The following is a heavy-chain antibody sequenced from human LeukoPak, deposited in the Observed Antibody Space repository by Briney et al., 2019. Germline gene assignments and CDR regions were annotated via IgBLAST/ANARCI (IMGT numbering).Heavy chain of an antibody. CDR3: ARGESRCCIVVVPAAYSWFVP. CDR2: INHSGST. Sequence: RPSETQSLICAVYGGSFSGYYWRWIRQPPGRGLEWIGEINHSGSTNYNPPLKRRVTISVDTSKNHFTLKLSSLTAAHTAVYYCARGESRCCIVVVPAAYSWFVPWGERTLVTVSS. V-gene: IGHV4-34*01. J-gene: IGHJ5*02. D-gene: IGHD2-2*01. CDR1: GGSFSGYY.